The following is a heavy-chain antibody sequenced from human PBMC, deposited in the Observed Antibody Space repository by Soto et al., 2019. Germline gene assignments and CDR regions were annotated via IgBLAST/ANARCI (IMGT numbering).Heavy chain of an antibody. J-gene: IGHJ4*02. CDR1: GGSISTYY. CDR3: ARSNSFDGSIYHYYFDF. D-gene: IGHD3-10*01. V-gene: IGHV4-59*01. CDR2: IYASGAT. Sequence: QVQLQESGPGLVKPSETLSLTCTVSGGSISTYYWSWIRQPPGGTLEWIGYIYASGATTYNPSLESRVTMSVDMPNNEFSLELTSLTAADTAVYYCARSNSFDGSIYHYYFDFWGQGTLVTVSS.